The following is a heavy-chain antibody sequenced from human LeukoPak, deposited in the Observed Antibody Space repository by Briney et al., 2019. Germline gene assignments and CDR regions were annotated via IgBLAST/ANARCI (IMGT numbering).Heavy chain of an antibody. CDR3: ASWVYSSGFKGGYYFDY. V-gene: IGHV4-34*01. Sequence: SETLSLTCTVSGGSISSYYWSWIRQPPGKGQEWIGEINHSGSTNYNPSLKSRVTISVDTSKNQFSLKLSSVTAADTAVYYCASWVYSSGFKGGYYFDYWGQGTLVTVSS. CDR1: GGSISSYY. CDR2: INHSGST. D-gene: IGHD6-19*01. J-gene: IGHJ4*02.